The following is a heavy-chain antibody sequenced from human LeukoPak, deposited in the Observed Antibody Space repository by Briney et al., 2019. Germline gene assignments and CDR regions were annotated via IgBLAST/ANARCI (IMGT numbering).Heavy chain of an antibody. D-gene: IGHD2-2*02. CDR2: INPNSGGT. CDR3: ARVGRKDIVVVPAAIPGAFDI. J-gene: IGHJ3*02. V-gene: IGHV1-2*02. CDR1: GYTFTGYY. Sequence: GASVKVSCKASGYTFTGYYMHWVRQAPGQGLEWMGWINPNSGGTNYAQKFRGRVAMTRDTSISTAYMELSRLRSDDTAVYYCARVGRKDIVVVPAAIPGAFDIWGQGTMVTVSS.